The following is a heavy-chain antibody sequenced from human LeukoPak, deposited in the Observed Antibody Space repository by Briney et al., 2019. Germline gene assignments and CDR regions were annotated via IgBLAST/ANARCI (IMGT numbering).Heavy chain of an antibody. J-gene: IGHJ4*02. CDR3: ATSAGSSSSWEFDY. CDR1: GYSFTNYW. D-gene: IGHD6-13*01. Sequence: GESLKISCKGSGYSFTNYWIGWVRQMPGKGLEWMGFIYFGDSHTRYSPSFQGQVTISADKSISTAYLQWSSLKASDTAIYYCATSAGSSSSWEFDYWGQGTLVTVSS. V-gene: IGHV5-51*01. CDR2: IYFGDSHT.